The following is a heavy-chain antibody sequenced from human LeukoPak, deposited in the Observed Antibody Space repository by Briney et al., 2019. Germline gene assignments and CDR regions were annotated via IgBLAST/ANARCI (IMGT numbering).Heavy chain of an antibody. CDR1: GGSISSSSYY. CDR3: ARDRSSGTFDSFGV. V-gene: IGHV4-39*07. CDR2: IYYSGST. D-gene: IGHD1-26*01. J-gene: IGHJ3*01. Sequence: SETLSLTCTVSGGSISSSSYYWGWIRQPPGKGLEWIGSIYYSGSTYCNPSLKSRVTISVDTSKNQFSLKLSSVTAADTAIYYCARDRSSGTFDSFGVWGPGTLVTVSS.